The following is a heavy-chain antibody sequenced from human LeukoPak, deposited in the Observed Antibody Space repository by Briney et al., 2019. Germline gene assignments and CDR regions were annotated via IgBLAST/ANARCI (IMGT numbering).Heavy chain of an antibody. CDR1: GGSISLYY. Sequence: SETLSLTCTVSGGSISLYYWSWIRQSPGKGLEWIGYIYYRGTTNYNPSLRSRVTISIDTSRNKFSLKLNSVTAADTAVYYCARDRGTWNDDGFDYWGQGTLVTVSS. J-gene: IGHJ4*02. V-gene: IGHV4-59*01. D-gene: IGHD1-1*01. CDR3: ARDRGTWNDDGFDY. CDR2: IYYRGTT.